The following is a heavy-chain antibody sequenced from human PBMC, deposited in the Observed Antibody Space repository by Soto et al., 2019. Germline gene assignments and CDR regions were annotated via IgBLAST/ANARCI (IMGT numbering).Heavy chain of an antibody. D-gene: IGHD1-26*01. CDR3: ARQSGSYCDGGGDRFDS. J-gene: IGHJ5*01. V-gene: IGHV5-51*01. Sequence: GESLKISCKGFGSTFTHFWIGWVRQRPGKGLEWMGIIYPADSDTKYSPSFQGRVTMSADESISTVYLQWRRLKASDSAMYYCARQSGSYCDGGGDRFDSWGQGTLVTVAS. CDR1: GSTFTHFW. CDR2: IYPADSDT.